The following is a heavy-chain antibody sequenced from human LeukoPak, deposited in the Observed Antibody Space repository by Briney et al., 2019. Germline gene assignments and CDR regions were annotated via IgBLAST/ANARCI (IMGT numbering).Heavy chain of an antibody. J-gene: IGHJ4*02. CDR1: GFTFSSYG. CDR2: ISSSSSTI. CDR3: ARGSGAY. Sequence: PGGSLRLSCAASGFTFSSYGMHWVRQAPGKGLEWVSYISSSSSTIYYADSVKGRFAISRDNASLYLEMNSLRAEDTAVYYCARGSGAYWGQGTLVTVSS. V-gene: IGHV3-48*04. D-gene: IGHD1-26*01.